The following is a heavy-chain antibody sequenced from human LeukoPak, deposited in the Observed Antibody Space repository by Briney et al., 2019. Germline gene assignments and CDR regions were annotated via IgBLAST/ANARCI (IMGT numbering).Heavy chain of an antibody. CDR1: GGSFSGYY. CDR3: VRDGGYNYGPLDS. V-gene: IGHV4-34*01. J-gene: IGHJ4*02. Sequence: SETLPLTCAVYGGSFSGYYWSWIRQPPGKGLEWIGEINHSGSTNYNPSLKSRVTISVDRSKNQFSLKLSSVTAADTAVYYCVRDGGYNYGPLDSWGQGALVSVSS. D-gene: IGHD5-18*01. CDR2: INHSGST.